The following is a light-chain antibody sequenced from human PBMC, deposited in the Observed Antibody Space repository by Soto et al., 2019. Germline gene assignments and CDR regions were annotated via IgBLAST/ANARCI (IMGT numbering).Light chain of an antibody. V-gene: IGKV1-13*02. J-gene: IGKJ5*01. CDR1: QGFSTL. CDR3: QHFKSFPIT. CDR2: ESS. Sequence: AIPLTHSPSSLSASLFERVNIXCLASQGFSTLLAWYQQKPGKAPKVLIYESSLLQSGVPSRFSGSGSGTDFTLTISSLQPEDFATYYCQHFKSFPITFGQGTRLEI.